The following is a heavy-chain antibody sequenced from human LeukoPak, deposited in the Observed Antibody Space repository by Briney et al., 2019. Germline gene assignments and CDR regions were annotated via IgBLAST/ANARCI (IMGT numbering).Heavy chain of an antibody. Sequence: PSETLSLTCTVSDGSISSYDWSWIRQPAGKGLEWIGRIYTSGSPTYNPSLKSRVTMSLGTSKKQFSLKLTSVTAADTAVYYCARASGSYWWFDSWGQGTLVTVSS. CDR2: IYTSGSP. D-gene: IGHD1-26*01. V-gene: IGHV4-4*07. CDR3: ARASGSYWWFDS. J-gene: IGHJ5*01. CDR1: DGSISSYD.